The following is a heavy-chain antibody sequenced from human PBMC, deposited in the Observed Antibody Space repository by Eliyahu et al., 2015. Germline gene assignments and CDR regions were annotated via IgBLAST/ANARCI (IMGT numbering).Heavy chain of an antibody. V-gene: IGHV4-39*07. D-gene: IGHD5-12*01. CDR2: FSYTGST. CDR3: ARGNGWLGMSGHYYYYGLDL. J-gene: IGHJ6*02. Sequence: QLQQVESGPGLVTPSETLSLTCSVSDDSMTSSNYFWAWXRQPPGKALEWIGSFSYTGSTPYSPSLSGRVTISRDTSKKQFSLRLTFVTAADTAVYFCARGNGWLGMSGHYYYYGLDLWGQGTTVTVSS. CDR1: DDSMTSSNYF.